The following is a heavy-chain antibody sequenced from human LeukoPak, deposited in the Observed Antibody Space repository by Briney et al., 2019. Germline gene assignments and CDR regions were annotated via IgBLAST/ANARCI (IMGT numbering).Heavy chain of an antibody. J-gene: IGHJ4*02. CDR1: GFTFSSYW. D-gene: IGHD3-10*01. Sequence: GGSLRLSCAASGFTFSSYWMSWVRQAPGKGLEWVANIKQDGSEKYYVDSVKGRFTISRDNAKNSLYLQMNSLRAEDTAVYYCARDFGITMVRGVIGYWGQGTLVTVSS. CDR3: ARDFGITMVRGVIGY. CDR2: IKQDGSEK. V-gene: IGHV3-7*01.